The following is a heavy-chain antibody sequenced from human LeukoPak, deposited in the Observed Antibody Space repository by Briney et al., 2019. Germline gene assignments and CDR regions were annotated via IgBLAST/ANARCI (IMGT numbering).Heavy chain of an antibody. CDR2: INHSGST. D-gene: IGHD1-26*01. Sequence: SETLSLTCAVYGGSFSGYYWSWIRQPPGKGLEWIGEINHSGSTNYNPSLKSRVTISVDTSKNPFSMKLSSVTAADTAVYYCARGSRSTRFDYWGQGTLVTVSS. CDR1: GGSFSGYY. V-gene: IGHV4-34*01. J-gene: IGHJ4*02. CDR3: ARGSRSTRFDY.